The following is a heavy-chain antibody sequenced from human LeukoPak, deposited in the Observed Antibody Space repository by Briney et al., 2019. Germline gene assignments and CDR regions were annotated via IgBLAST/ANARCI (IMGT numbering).Heavy chain of an antibody. CDR3: ARGRGVPAAGT. Sequence: SETLSLTCTVSGGSISSSSYYWGWIRQPPGKGLEWIGSIYYSGSTYYNPSLKSRVTISVDTSKNQFSLKLSSVIAADTAVYYCARGRGVPAAGTWGQGTLVIVSS. J-gene: IGHJ4*02. CDR2: IYYSGST. V-gene: IGHV4-39*07. CDR1: GGSISSSSYY. D-gene: IGHD6-13*01.